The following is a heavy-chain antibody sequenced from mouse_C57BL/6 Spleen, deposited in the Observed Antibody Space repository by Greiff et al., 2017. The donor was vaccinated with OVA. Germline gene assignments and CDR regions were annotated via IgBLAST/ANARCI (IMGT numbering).Heavy chain of an antibody. Sequence: VQLQQSGAELVRPGASVKLSCKASGYTFTDYYINWVKQRPGQGLEWIARIYPGSGNTYYNEKFKGKATLTAEKSSSTAYMQLSSLTSEDSAVYFCARGPRFYFDYWGQGTTLTVSS. CDR2: IYPGSGNT. CDR3: ARGPRFYFDY. V-gene: IGHV1-76*01. CDR1: GYTFTDYY. J-gene: IGHJ2*01.